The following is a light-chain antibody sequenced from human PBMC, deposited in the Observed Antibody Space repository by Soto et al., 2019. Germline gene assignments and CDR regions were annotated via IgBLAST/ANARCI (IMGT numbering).Light chain of an antibody. Sequence: DIQMTQFPSSLSASVGDRVTITCRASQTISDYLNWYQQKPGTAPKLLIFAASSLQTGVPSRFSGGYFGTDFTLTITXXXXXDFATYFCQQSYRTPLTFGGGT. CDR1: QTISDY. CDR3: QQSYRTPLT. V-gene: IGKV1-39*01. CDR2: AAS. J-gene: IGKJ4*01.